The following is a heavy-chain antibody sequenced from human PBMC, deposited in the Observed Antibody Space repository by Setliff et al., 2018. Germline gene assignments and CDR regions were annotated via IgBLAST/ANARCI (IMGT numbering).Heavy chain of an antibody. J-gene: IGHJ4*02. Sequence: SETLSLTCAVYGGSFSGYYWNWIRQPPGKGLEWIGEINHSGSTNYNPSLKSRVTISIDISKNQFSLKLSSVTAADTAVYFCARRADYSRSWSYYFDCWGQGTLVTVSS. V-gene: IGHV4-34*01. CDR2: INHSGST. D-gene: IGHD6-13*01. CDR1: GGSFSGYY. CDR3: ARRADYSRSWSYYFDC.